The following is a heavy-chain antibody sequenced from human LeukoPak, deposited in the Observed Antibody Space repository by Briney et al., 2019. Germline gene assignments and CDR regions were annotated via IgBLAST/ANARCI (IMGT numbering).Heavy chain of an antibody. Sequence: PGGSLRLSCAASGFTFSDYYMTWIRQAPGKGLEWVSSISSSSSYIYYADSVKGRFTISRDNAKNSLYLQMSSLRAEDTAVYYCARSYCSSTSCYTGRYYFDYWGQGTLVTVSS. CDR2: ISSSSSYI. D-gene: IGHD2-2*02. J-gene: IGHJ4*02. CDR3: ARSYCSSTSCYTGRYYFDY. V-gene: IGHV3-11*06. CDR1: GFTFSDYY.